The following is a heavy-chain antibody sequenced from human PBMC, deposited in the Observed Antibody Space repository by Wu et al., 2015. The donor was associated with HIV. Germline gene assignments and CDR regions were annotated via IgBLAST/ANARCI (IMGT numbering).Heavy chain of an antibody. V-gene: IGHV1-2*02. D-gene: IGHD3-22*01. J-gene: IGHJ1*01. CDR2: IKPLWGAV. Sequence: VRLVQSGSVIKTPGSSVKISCRASGYNFRDYSIHWVRLIPVKGFEWIGWIKPLWGAVNYARQLQGRVSMTRQLSQDPDDPDWGVAYLEFSGLTSADTAELFLXPKXVLWLXRRTFPGNXWGQGTVVVVSS. CDR1: GYNFRDYS. CDR3: DTAELFLXPKXVLWLXRRTFPGNX.